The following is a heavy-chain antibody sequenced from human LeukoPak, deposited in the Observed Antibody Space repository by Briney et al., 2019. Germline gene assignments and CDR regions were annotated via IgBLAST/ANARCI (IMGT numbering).Heavy chain of an antibody. CDR3: ARGRWSATTATYYLDF. V-gene: IGHV1-3*01. Sequence: ASVKVSCTASEYTFTDYAINWVRQAPGQRLEWMGWINAGNGNTKYSQKFQGRVTITRDTSASTAYMELSSLTSEDTAVYYCARGRWSATTATYYLDFWGQGTLVTVSS. CDR2: INAGNGNT. CDR1: EYTFTDYA. J-gene: IGHJ4*02. D-gene: IGHD5-24*01.